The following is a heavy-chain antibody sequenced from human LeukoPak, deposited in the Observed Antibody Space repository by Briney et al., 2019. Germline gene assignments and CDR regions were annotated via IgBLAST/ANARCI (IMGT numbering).Heavy chain of an antibody. J-gene: IGHJ4*02. CDR2: IGGSGDKT. Sequence: GGSLRLSCAASGFTFNRNAISWVRQAPGKGLERVSTIGGSGDKTFYADSVKGRFTISRDNSKNMLHLQMSSLTGEDTALYYCVRRGDASSGWGDHDYWGQRALVTVSS. V-gene: IGHV3-23*01. CDR3: VRRGDASSGWGDHDY. D-gene: IGHD6-19*01. CDR1: GFTFNRNA.